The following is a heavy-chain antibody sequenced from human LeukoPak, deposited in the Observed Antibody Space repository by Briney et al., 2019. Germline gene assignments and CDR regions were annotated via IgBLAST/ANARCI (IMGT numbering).Heavy chain of an antibody. CDR2: IDSSGTTI. V-gene: IGHV3-48*03. CDR3: ARGGYCSSTSCYLSEFDY. J-gene: IGHJ4*02. Sequence: GGSLRLSCAASGFTFSSCEMNWVRQTPGKGLEWVSYIDSSGTTIYYADSVKGRFTISRDNAKNSLYLQMNSLRAEDTAVYYCARGGYCSSTSCYLSEFDYWGQGTLVTVSS. D-gene: IGHD2-2*01. CDR1: GFTFSSCE.